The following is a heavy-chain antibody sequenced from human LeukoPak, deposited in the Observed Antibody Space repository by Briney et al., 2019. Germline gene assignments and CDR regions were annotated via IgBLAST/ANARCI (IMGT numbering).Heavy chain of an antibody. CDR2: IYYSGST. CDR1: GGSISSSSYY. V-gene: IGHV4-61*05. CDR3: TRGSIAYYYMDV. D-gene: IGHD3-22*01. Sequence: PETLPLTCTVSGGSISSSSYYWGWIRQPPGKGLEWIGNIYYSGSTNYNPSLKSRVTISVDTSKNQFSLKLSSVTAADTAVYYCTRGSIAYYYMDVWGKGTTVTISS. J-gene: IGHJ6*03.